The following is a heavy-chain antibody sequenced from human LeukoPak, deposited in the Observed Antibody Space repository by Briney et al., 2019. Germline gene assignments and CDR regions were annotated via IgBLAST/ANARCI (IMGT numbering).Heavy chain of an antibody. CDR1: GGTFRSYV. J-gene: IGHJ3*02. D-gene: IGHD1-26*01. Sequence: GASVKVSCKASGGTFRSYVISWVRQAPGQGLEWMGWINPNSGGTNYAQKFQGWVTMTRDTSISTAYMELSRLRSDDTAVYYCARASPEYSGSEGAFDIWGQGTMVTVSS. CDR2: INPNSGGT. CDR3: ARASPEYSGSEGAFDI. V-gene: IGHV1-2*04.